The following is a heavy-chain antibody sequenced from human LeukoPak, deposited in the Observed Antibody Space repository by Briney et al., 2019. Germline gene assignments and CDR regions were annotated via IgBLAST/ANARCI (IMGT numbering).Heavy chain of an antibody. D-gene: IGHD3-10*01. CDR1: GFTFSSYW. J-gene: IGHJ4*02. CDR3: TTDQYYYGSGSFDY. CDR2: IKSKTDGGTT. V-gene: IGHV3-15*01. Sequence: GGSLRLSCAASGFTFSSYWMSWVRQAPGKGLQWVGHIKSKTDGGTTDYAAPVKGGFTISRDDSKNTLYLQMNSLKTEDTAVYYCTTDQYYYGSGSFDYWGQGALVTVSS.